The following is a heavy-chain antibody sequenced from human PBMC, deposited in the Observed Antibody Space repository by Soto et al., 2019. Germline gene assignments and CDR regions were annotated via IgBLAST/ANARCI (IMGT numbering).Heavy chain of an antibody. CDR3: AKADYDSSGYPLGYYGMDV. CDR1: GFTFSSYA. J-gene: IGHJ6*02. Sequence: PGGSLRLSCAASGFTFSSYAMSWVRQAPGKGQEWVSASSGSGGSTYYADSVKGRFTISRDNSKNTLYLQMNSLRAEDTAVYYCAKADYDSSGYPLGYYGMDVWGQGTTVTVSS. D-gene: IGHD3-22*01. CDR2: SSGSGGST. V-gene: IGHV3-23*01.